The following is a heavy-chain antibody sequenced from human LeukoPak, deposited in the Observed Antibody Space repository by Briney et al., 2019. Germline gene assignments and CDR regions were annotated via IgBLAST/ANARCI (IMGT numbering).Heavy chain of an antibody. CDR2: ISAHNGNT. CDR1: GYTFTSYG. Sequence: ASVKVSCKASGYTFTSYGISWVRQAPGQGLEWMGWISAHNGNTNYAQKLQGRVTMTTDTSTSTAYMELRSLRSDDTAVYYCARDRRYSSLNWFDPWGQGTLVTVSS. CDR3: ARDRRYSSLNWFDP. D-gene: IGHD6-19*01. J-gene: IGHJ5*02. V-gene: IGHV1-18*01.